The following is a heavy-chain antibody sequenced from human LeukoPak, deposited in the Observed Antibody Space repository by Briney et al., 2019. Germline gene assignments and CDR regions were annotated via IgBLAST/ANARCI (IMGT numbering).Heavy chain of an antibody. CDR1: GFTFSSYG. CDR2: ISYDGSNK. J-gene: IGHJ6*02. CDR3: AKDRGV. V-gene: IGHV3-30*18. Sequence: GRSLRLSCAASGFTFSSYGMHWVRQAPGKGLEWVAVISYDGSNKYYADSVKGRFTISRDNSKNTPYLQMNSLRAEDTAVYYCAKDRGVWGQGTTVTVSS.